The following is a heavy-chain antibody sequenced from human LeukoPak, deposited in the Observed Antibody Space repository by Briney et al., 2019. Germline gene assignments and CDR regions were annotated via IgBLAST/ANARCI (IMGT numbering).Heavy chain of an antibody. D-gene: IGHD2-15*01. CDR2: MNPNSGNT. V-gene: IGHV1-8*01. Sequence: GASVKVSCKASGYTFTSYDINWVRQATGQGLEWTGWMNPNSGNTGYAQKFQGRVTMTRNTYISTAYMELSSLRSEDTAVYYCARGRRCSGGSCYSVWLYWGQGTLVTVSS. CDR3: ARGRRCSGGSCYSVWLY. CDR1: GYTFTSYD. J-gene: IGHJ4*02.